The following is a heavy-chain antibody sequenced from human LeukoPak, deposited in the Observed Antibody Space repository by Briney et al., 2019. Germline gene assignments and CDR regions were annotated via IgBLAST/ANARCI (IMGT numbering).Heavy chain of an antibody. Sequence: PGGSLRLSCAASGFTFSSYWMSWVRQAPGKGLEWVANINQDGSEKYYVDSVKGRFTISRDNAKNSLYLQMNSLRAEDTAVYYCARAPEGSGSSYYFDYWGQGTLVTASS. CDR1: GFTFSSYW. D-gene: IGHD3-10*01. J-gene: IGHJ4*02. CDR2: INQDGSEK. V-gene: IGHV3-7*01. CDR3: ARAPEGSGSSYYFDY.